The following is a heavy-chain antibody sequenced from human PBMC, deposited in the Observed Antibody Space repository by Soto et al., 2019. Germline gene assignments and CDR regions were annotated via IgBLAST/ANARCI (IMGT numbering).Heavy chain of an antibody. V-gene: IGHV3-30*18. CDR1: GFTFSTYG. Sequence: QVQLVESGGGVVQPGRSLRLSCAASGFTFSTYGMHWVRQAPGKGLEWVAIISYDGSNKYYADSVKGRFTISRDNSKNTLYLQMNSLRAEDTALYYCAKDRDYGDYFSYYYGMDVWGQGTTVTVS. J-gene: IGHJ6*02. CDR3: AKDRDYGDYFSYYYGMDV. CDR2: ISYDGSNK. D-gene: IGHD4-17*01.